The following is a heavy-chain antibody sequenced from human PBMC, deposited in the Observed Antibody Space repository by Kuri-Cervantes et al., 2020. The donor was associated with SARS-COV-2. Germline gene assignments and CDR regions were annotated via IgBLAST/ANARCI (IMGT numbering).Heavy chain of an antibody. D-gene: IGHD1-26*01. Sequence: GGSLRLSCAASGFTFSSYVMHWVRQAPGKGLEWVAVISYDGSNKYYADSVKGRFTISRDNSKNSLYLQMNSLRAEDTALYYCARASGGSYYDAFDIWGQGTMVTVSS. V-gene: IGHV3-30-3*01. CDR2: ISYDGSNK. CDR3: ARASGGSYYDAFDI. J-gene: IGHJ3*02. CDR1: GFTFSSYV.